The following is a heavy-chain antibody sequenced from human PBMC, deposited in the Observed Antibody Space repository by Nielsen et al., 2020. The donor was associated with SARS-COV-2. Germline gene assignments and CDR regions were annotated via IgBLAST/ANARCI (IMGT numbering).Heavy chain of an antibody. Sequence: SETLSLTCAVSGESFSDNKWNWVRQPPGKGLEWIGEIDHSGGTSYNPSLKSRVTMSVDTSKNQFSLTLNSVTAADTAVYFCARGKRSYSGTFLSYYYYYYTDVWGKGTTVTVSS. J-gene: IGHJ6*03. CDR3: ARGKRSYSGTFLSYYYYYYTDV. CDR1: GESFSDNK. D-gene: IGHD1-14*01. CDR2: IDHSGGT. V-gene: IGHV4-34*01.